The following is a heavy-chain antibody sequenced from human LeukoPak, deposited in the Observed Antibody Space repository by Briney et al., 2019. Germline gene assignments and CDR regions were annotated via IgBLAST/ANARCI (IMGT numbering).Heavy chain of an antibody. J-gene: IGHJ4*02. CDR3: ARPEAVAGTAPTYYFDY. CDR1: GFTLTHYN. CDR2: VSSSGAAI. D-gene: IGHD6-19*01. Sequence: GGSLRLSCAASGFTLTHYNMNWVRQAPGKGLEWVSYVSSSGAAIYCADSVKGRFTISRDNAKNSLYLQMDSLRAEDTGVYYCARPEAVAGTAPTYYFDYWGQGTLVTVSS. V-gene: IGHV3-48*04.